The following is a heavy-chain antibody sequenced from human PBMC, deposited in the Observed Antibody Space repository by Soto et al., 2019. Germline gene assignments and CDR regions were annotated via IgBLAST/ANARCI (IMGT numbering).Heavy chain of an antibody. CDR3: ASGQGMATMDPFDY. CDR2: IIPIFGTA. J-gene: IGHJ4*02. D-gene: IGHD5-12*01. V-gene: IGHV1-69*01. Sequence: QVQLVQSGAEVKKPGSSVKVSCKASGGTFSSYAISWVRQAPGHGLEWMGGIIPIFGTANYAQKCQGSVTITADESTSAAYMELSSLRSEDTAVYYCASGQGMATMDPFDYWGQGTLVTVSS. CDR1: GGTFSSYA.